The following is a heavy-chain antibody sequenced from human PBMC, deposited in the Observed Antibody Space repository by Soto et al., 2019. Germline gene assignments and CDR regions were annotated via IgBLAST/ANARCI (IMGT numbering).Heavy chain of an antibody. CDR3: ARAAGYDSSTYYFNIVDS. CDR1: GFTFSSYW. Sequence: WGSLRLSCAASGFTFSSYWMHWVRQAPGRGLVCVSRINSDGSSTNYADSVKGRFTISRDNAKNTLYLQMNSLRAEDTAVYYCARAAGYDSSTYYFNIVDSWGQGTLVTVSS. CDR2: INSDGSST. V-gene: IGHV3-74*01. J-gene: IGHJ4*02. D-gene: IGHD3-22*01.